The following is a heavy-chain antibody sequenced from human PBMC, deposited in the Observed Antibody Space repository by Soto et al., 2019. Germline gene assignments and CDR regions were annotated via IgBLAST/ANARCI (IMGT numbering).Heavy chain of an antibody. CDR2: MYHSGST. D-gene: IGHD3-16*02. CDR1: GGSISSGGYS. V-gene: IGHV4-30-2*01. Sequence: PSGTLSLTCAVSGGSISSGGYSWSWIRQPPGKGLEWIGYMYHSGSTYYNPSLKSRVTISIDRSKNQFSLKLSSVTAADKAVYYWAIGPGYWGQGTLVTVS. J-gene: IGHJ4*02. CDR3: AIGPGY.